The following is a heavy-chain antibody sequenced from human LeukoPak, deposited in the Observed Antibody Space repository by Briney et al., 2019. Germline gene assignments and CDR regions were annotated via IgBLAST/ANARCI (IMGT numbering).Heavy chain of an antibody. D-gene: IGHD3-22*01. Sequence: PSETLSLTCAVYGGSFSGYYWSWIRQPPKKGLEWIGYIYYSGSTNYNPSLKSRVTISVDTSKNQFSLKLSSVTAADTAVYYCARTYYDSSGYYFYYFDYWGQGTLVTVSS. CDR3: ARTYYDSSGYYFYYFDY. J-gene: IGHJ4*02. V-gene: IGHV4-59*01. CDR1: GGSFSGYY. CDR2: IYYSGST.